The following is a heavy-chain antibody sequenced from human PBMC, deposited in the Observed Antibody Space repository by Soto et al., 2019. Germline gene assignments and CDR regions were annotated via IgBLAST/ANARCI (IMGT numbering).Heavy chain of an antibody. J-gene: IGHJ4*02. Sequence: ASVKVSCKASGYTFTSYGISWVRQAPGQGLEWMGWITAYNGNTSYAQKFQGRVTMTTDTSTSTAYMELRSLTSDGTAVYYCARDHDRWLRLVSYWGQGTLVTVSS. CDR2: ITAYNGNT. V-gene: IGHV1-18*01. CDR1: GYTFTSYG. CDR3: ARDHDRWLRLVSY. D-gene: IGHD5-12*01.